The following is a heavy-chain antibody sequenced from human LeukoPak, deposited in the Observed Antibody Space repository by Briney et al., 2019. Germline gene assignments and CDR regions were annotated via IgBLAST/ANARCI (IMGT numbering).Heavy chain of an antibody. CDR2: ISYDGSNK. Sequence: PGRSLRLSCAASGFTFSSYAMHWVRQAPGKGLEWVAVISYDGSNKYYADSVKGRFTISRDNSKNTLYLQMNSLRAEDTAVYYCAILQVAGTDFDYWGQGTLVTVSS. D-gene: IGHD6-19*01. CDR3: AILQVAGTDFDY. CDR1: GFTFSSYA. J-gene: IGHJ4*02. V-gene: IGHV3-30-3*01.